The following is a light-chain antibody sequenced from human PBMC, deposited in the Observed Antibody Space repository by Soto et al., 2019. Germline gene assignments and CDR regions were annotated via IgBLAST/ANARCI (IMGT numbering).Light chain of an antibody. CDR2: GNT. Sequence: QSALTQPPSVSGAPGQRVTISCTGSSSNIGAGYDVHWYQQLPGTAPKLLIYGNTNRPSGVPDRFFGSKSGTSASLAITGLQAEDEADYYCQSYDSSLSGWRVFGGGTKVTVL. CDR1: SSNIGAGYD. V-gene: IGLV1-40*01. CDR3: QSYDSSLSGWRV. J-gene: IGLJ2*01.